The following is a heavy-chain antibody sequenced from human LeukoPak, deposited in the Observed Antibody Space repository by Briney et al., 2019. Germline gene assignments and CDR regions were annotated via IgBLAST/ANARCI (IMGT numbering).Heavy chain of an antibody. J-gene: IGHJ4*02. V-gene: IGHV5-51*01. D-gene: IGHD6-6*01. CDR3: ARRRIAALDC. CDR1: GYSFTTYW. CDR2: IYPGDSDT. Sequence: GESLKISCQGSGYSFTTYWIGWVRQMPGKGLEWMGMIYPGDSDTRYSPSFQGQVTISADKSISTAYLQWSSLKASDTAMYYCARRRIAALDCWGQGTLVTVSS.